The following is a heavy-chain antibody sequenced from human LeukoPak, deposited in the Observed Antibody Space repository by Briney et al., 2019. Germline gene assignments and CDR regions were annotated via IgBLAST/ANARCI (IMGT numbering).Heavy chain of an antibody. J-gene: IGHJ4*02. CDR3: ARCGLTVVTPFDY. CDR1: GYTFTGYY. Sequence: ASVKVSCKASGYTFTGYYMHWVRQAPGQGREWMGWINPNSGGTNYAQKFQGRVTMTRDTSISTAYMELSRLRSDDTAVYYCARCGLTVVTPFDYWGQGTLVTVSS. CDR2: INPNSGGT. D-gene: IGHD4-23*01. V-gene: IGHV1-2*02.